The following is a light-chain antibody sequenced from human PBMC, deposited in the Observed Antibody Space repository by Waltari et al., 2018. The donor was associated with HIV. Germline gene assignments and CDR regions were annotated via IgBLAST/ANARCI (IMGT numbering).Light chain of an antibody. CDR2: GTN. V-gene: IGLV3-19*01. CDR1: SIRTYY. CDR3: GSRDSSGYSFA. J-gene: IGLJ1*01. Sequence: SSDLTQDPGVSVALGQTVRITSQGDSIRTYYAAGYQQKPGQAPILVVYGTNNRPAGVPDRFSGSTSGNTASLTITGAQAVDEADYYCGSRDSSGYSFAFGPGTKVTVL.